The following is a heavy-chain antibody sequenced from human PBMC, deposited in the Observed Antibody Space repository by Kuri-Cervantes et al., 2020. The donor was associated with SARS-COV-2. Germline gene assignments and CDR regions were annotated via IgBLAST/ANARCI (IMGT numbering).Heavy chain of an antibody. J-gene: IGHJ6*02. CDR1: GFTFSNYD. CDR3: AKGELLWFGEQQSGGMDV. D-gene: IGHD3-10*01. Sequence: GGSLRLSCAASGFTFSNYDIHWVRQAPGKGLEWVSAISGSGGSTYYADSVKGRFTISRDNSKNTLYLQMNSLGAEDTAVYYCAKGELLWFGEQQSGGMDVWGQGTTVTVSS. CDR2: ISGSGGST. V-gene: IGHV3-23*01.